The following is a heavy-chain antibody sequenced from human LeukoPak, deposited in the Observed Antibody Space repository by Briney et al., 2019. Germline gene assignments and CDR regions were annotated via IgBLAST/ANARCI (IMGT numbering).Heavy chain of an antibody. D-gene: IGHD4-23*01. CDR1: GGTFSSYA. CDR2: IIPIFGIA. J-gene: IGHJ6*04. V-gene: IGHV1-69*10. CDR3: ARYGGSSADCYYRMDV. Sequence: ASVKVSCKASGGTFSSYAISWVRQAPGQGLEWMGRIIPIFGIANYAQKFQGRVTITADKSTSTAYMELSSLRSEDTAVYYCARYGGSSADCYYRMDVWGEGTTVSVPS.